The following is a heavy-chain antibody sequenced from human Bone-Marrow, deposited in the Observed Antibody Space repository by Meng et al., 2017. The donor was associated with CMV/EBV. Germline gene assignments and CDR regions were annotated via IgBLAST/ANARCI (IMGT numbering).Heavy chain of an antibody. CDR2: IYYSGST. V-gene: IGHV4-59*01. J-gene: IGHJ6*02. CDR3: ARDSGVYGMDV. Sequence: SETLSLTCAVYGGSFSGYYWSWIRQPPGKGLEWIGYIYYSGSTNYNPSLKSRVTISVDTSKNQFSLKLSSVTAADTAVYYCARDSGVYGMDVWGQGTTVTVSS. CDR1: GGSFSGYY. D-gene: IGHD3-10*01.